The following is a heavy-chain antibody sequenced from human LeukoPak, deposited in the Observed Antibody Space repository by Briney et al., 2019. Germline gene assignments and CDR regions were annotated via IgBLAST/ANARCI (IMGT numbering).Heavy chain of an antibody. CDR3: ARETVTSLYYYYGMDV. Sequence: LRLSCAASGFTFSSYAMHWVRQAPGKGLEWIGYIYYSGSTYYNPSLKSRVTISVDTSKNQFSLKLSSVTAADTAVYYCARETVTSLYYYYGMDVWGQGTTVTVSS. J-gene: IGHJ6*02. D-gene: IGHD4-11*01. V-gene: IGHV4-30-4*01. CDR1: GFTFSSYAMH. CDR2: IYYSGST.